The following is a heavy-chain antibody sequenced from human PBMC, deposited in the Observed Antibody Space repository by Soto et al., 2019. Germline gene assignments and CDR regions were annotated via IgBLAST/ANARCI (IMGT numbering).Heavy chain of an antibody. J-gene: IGHJ5*02. Sequence: QVQLQESGPGLVKPSQTLSLTCTVSGGSISSGGYYWSXXRQHPGKGLEWIGYIYYSGSTYYNPSLKSRXXXXXXXXXXXXXXXXXXXXXADTXVYXCXRSIDPWGQGTLVTVSS. CDR1: GGSISSGGYY. D-gene: IGHD3-10*01. V-gene: IGHV4-31*03. CDR2: IYYSGST. CDR3: CXRSIDP.